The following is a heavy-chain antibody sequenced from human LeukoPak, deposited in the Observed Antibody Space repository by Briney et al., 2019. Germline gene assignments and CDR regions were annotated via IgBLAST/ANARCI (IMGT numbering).Heavy chain of an antibody. CDR1: GFTFSGYT. Sequence: GGSLRLSCEASGFTFSGYTMNWVRQAPGKGLEWVAAISSSSGNVYYADSVKGRFTISRDNAKNSLYLQMNSLRAEDTAVYYCARGFEAYCGGDCYSGNAFDIWGQGTMVTVSS. J-gene: IGHJ3*02. CDR2: ISSSSGNV. V-gene: IGHV3-21*01. CDR3: ARGFEAYCGGDCYSGNAFDI. D-gene: IGHD2-21*02.